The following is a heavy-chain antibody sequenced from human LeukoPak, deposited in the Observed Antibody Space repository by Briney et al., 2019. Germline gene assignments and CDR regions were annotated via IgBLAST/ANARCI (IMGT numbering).Heavy chain of an antibody. V-gene: IGHV3-23*01. D-gene: IGHD1-26*01. Sequence: SGGSLRLSCAASGFTFSTYTMYWVRHPPGKRLEWVSIIGSSGGGIHYADSVKGRFTISRDDSKNSLYLQMNSLKTEDTAVYYCASPVGATTVRAFDIWGQGTMVTVSS. CDR3: ASPVGATTVRAFDI. CDR2: IGSSGGGI. CDR1: GFTFSTYT. J-gene: IGHJ3*02.